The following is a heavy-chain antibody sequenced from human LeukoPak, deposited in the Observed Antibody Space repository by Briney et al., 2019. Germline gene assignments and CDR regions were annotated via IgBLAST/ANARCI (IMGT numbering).Heavy chain of an antibody. CDR2: IYYSGST. V-gene: IGHV4-39*01. D-gene: IGHD4-17*01. CDR3: ARSLMTTVPHWFDP. Sequence: SGTLSLTCTVSGGSIRSSSYYWGWRRQPPGKGLEWSGSIYYSGSTYYNASLKSRGTISVDTSKNQFSLKLSSVTAADTAVYFCARSLMTTVPHWFDPWGQGTLVTVSS. CDR1: GGSIRSSSYY. J-gene: IGHJ5*02.